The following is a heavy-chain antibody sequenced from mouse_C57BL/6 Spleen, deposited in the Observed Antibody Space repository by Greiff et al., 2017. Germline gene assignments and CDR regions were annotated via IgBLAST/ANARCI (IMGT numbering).Heavy chain of an antibody. D-gene: IGHD4-1*01. CDR2: IYPRSGNT. CDR1: GYTFTSYG. Sequence: VKLQESGAELARPGASVKLSCKASGYTFTSYGISWVKQRTGQGLEWIGEIYPRSGNTYYNEKFKGKATLTADKSSSTAYMELRSLTSEDSAVYFCARKGLGKYYAMDYWGQGTSVTVSS. V-gene: IGHV1-81*01. J-gene: IGHJ4*01. CDR3: ARKGLGKYYAMDY.